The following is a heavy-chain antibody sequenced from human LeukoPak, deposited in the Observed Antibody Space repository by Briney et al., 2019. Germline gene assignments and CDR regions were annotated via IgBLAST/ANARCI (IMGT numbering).Heavy chain of an antibody. CDR3: ARGKTSQNIVTRKTYNWFDP. D-gene: IGHD2/OR15-2a*01. CDR1: RFTFSSYN. CDR2: ISSSSDYI. J-gene: IGHJ5*02. V-gene: IGHV3-21*01. Sequence: GGSLRLSCAASRFTFSSYNMNWVRQAPGKGLEWFSSISSSSDYIYYADSVKGRFTISRDNAKNSLYLQMKSLRAEHTAVYYCARGKTSQNIVTRKTYNWFDPWGQGTLVTVSS.